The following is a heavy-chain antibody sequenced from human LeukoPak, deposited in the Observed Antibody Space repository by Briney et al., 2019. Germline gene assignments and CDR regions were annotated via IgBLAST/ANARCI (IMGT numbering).Heavy chain of an antibody. CDR3: AREQQLDDAFDI. Sequence: SQTLSLTCTVSGXSISSGGYYWSWIRQHPGRGLEWIGYIYYSGSTYYNPSLKSRVTISVDTSKNQFSLKLSSVTAADTAVYYCAREQQLDDAFDIWGQGTMVTVSS. D-gene: IGHD6-13*01. CDR1: GXSISSGGYY. CDR2: IYYSGST. J-gene: IGHJ3*02. V-gene: IGHV4-31*03.